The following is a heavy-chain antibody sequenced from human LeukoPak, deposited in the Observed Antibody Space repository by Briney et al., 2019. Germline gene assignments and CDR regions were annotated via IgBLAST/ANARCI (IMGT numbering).Heavy chain of an antibody. Sequence: PSETLSLTCPVSGYSISFGYYWGWIRQPPGEGLEWIGSIYHSGSTYYNPSLKSRVTMSADTSKNQFSLRLSSVTAADTAVYYCAKSSGSLFDPWGQGTLVTVSS. J-gene: IGHJ5*02. CDR3: AKSSGSLFDP. CDR2: IYHSGST. CDR1: GYSISFGYY. V-gene: IGHV4-38-2*01. D-gene: IGHD3-10*01.